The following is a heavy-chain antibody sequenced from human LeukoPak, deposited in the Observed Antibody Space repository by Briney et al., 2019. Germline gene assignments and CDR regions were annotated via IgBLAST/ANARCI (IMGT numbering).Heavy chain of an antibody. D-gene: IGHD5-18*01. J-gene: IGHJ4*02. V-gene: IGHV5-51*01. CDR1: GYRFTGFW. CDR3: AIPIGYSACNPDY. CDR2: IYPYDSET. Sequence: GESLKISCKASGYRFTGFWIGWVRQMPGKGLEWMGIIYPYDSETRYSPSFQGQVTISADKSISTAYVQWSSLKASDTAMYYCAIPIGYSACNPDYWGQGTLVTVSS.